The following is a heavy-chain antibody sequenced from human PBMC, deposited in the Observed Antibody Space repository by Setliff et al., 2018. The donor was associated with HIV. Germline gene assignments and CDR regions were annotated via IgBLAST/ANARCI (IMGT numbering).Heavy chain of an antibody. CDR2: IHPVDSDT. CDR1: RYSFTSNW. CDR3: ARHRHTAGGTLDAFDI. J-gene: IGHJ3*02. Sequence: PGESLKISCTGSRYSFTSNWNGWVRQMPGKGLGWMGIIHPVDSDTRYSPSFQGQVTISADKSISTAYLQWRTLKASDTAIYYCARHRHTAGGTLDAFDIWGQGTVVTVSS. V-gene: IGHV5-51*01. D-gene: IGHD6-13*01.